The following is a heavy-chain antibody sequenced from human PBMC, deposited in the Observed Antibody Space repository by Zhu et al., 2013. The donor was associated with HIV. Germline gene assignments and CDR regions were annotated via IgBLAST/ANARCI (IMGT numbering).Heavy chain of an antibody. CDR3: ARSQSRSVWFGESYYYYGMDV. Sequence: QVQLVQSGAEVKRPGASVKVSCKASGYTFSNYYMNWVRQTPGQGLEWMGIINPSGGSTTYAQKFQGRVTMTRDTSTNTVYMELSSLRSEDTAVYYCARSQSRSVWFGESYYYYGMDVWGQGTTVTVSS. J-gene: IGHJ6*02. V-gene: IGHV1-46*03. CDR2: INPSGGST. CDR1: GYTFSNYY. D-gene: IGHD3-10*01.